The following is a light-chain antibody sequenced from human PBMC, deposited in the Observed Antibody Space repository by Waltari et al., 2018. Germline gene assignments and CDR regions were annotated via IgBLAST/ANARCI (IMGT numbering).Light chain of an antibody. CDR2: GAS. CDR1: QTISGSW. J-gene: IGKJ4*01. V-gene: IGKV3-20*01. Sequence: EIALTQSPGTLSLSPGDRATLSCRASQTISGSWLTWYQRKPGQAPRLLIYGASSMATGIPVRFSGSGSGTDFTLTISRLEPEDSAVYYCQQYDGSSVTFGGGTKVEVK. CDR3: QQYDGSSVT.